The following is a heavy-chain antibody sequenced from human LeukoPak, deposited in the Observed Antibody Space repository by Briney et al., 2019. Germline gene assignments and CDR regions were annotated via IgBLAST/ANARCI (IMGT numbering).Heavy chain of an antibody. J-gene: IGHJ4*02. D-gene: IGHD3-3*01. CDR2: INSDGSST. Sequence: RGSLRLSCAASGFTFSSYWMHWVRQAPGKGLVWVSRINSDGSSTSYADSVKGRFTISRDNAKNTLYLQMNSLRAEDTAVYYCAREVLLYDFWSGYFFDYWGQGTLVTVSS. V-gene: IGHV3-74*01. CDR1: GFTFSSYW. CDR3: AREVLLYDFWSGYFFDY.